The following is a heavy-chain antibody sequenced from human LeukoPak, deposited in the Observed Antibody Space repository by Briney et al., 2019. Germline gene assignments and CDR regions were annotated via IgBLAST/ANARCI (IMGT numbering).Heavy chain of an antibody. D-gene: IGHD5-12*01. J-gene: IGHJ3*02. CDR2: IRYDGSNK. CDR3: ARAPKRATYAFDI. Sequence: GGSLRLSCAASGFTFSSYGMHWVRQAPGKGLEWVAFIRYDGSNKYYADSVKGRFTISRDNSKNTLYLQMDSLRAEDMAVHYCARAPKRATYAFDIWGQGTTVTVSS. V-gene: IGHV3-30*02. CDR1: GFTFSSYG.